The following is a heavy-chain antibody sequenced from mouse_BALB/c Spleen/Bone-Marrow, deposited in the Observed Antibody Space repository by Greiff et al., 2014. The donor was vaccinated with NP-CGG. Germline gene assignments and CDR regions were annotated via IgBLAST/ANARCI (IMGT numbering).Heavy chain of an antibody. Sequence: EVMLVEPGGGLVQPGGSLKLSCAASGFTFSSFVMSWVRQTPEKRLEWVASISSGGSMYYSDSVKGRFIISRDNARNILYLQMSSLRSEDTAMYYCARDYYGSSHFDYWGQGSTLAVSS. D-gene: IGHD1-1*01. CDR2: ISSGGSM. CDR1: GFTFSSFV. V-gene: IGHV5-6-5*01. J-gene: IGHJ2*01. CDR3: ARDYYGSSHFDY.